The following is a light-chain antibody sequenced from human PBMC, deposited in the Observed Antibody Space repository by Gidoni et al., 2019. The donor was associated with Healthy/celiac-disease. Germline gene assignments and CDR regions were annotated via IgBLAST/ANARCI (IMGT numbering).Light chain of an antibody. CDR2: GAS. Sequence: EIVLTQSPGTLSLSPGERATLSCRASQSVSSSYLAWYQQKPGQAPRLLIYGASSRATGIPDRCSGSGSGTDFTRTISRMEPEDFAVYYCQKYGSSPLLTFGGGTKVEIK. V-gene: IGKV3-20*01. J-gene: IGKJ4*01. CDR3: QKYGSSPLLT. CDR1: QSVSSSY.